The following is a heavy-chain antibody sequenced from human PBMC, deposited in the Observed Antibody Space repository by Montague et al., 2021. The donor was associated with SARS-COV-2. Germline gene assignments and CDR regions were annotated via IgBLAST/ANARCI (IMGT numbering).Heavy chain of an antibody. D-gene: IGHD3-9*01. Sequence: VKPTQTLTLTCTFSGFSLSTSGMCVSWIRQPPGKALEWLARIDWDDDKYYGTSLKTRLTISKDTSKSQVVLTMTNMDPVDTATYYCARRTYDILTGYDYGMDVWGQGTTVTVSS. CDR1: GFSLSTSGMC. J-gene: IGHJ6*02. CDR3: ARRTYDILTGYDYGMDV. V-gene: IGHV2-70*11. CDR2: IDWDDDK.